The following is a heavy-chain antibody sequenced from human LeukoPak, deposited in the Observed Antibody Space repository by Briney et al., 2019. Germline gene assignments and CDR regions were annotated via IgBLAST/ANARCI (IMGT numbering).Heavy chain of an antibody. CDR2: INSDGSSS. V-gene: IGHV3-74*01. Sequence: GGSLRLSCAASGFTFSTYWMHWVRQAPGKGLVWVSRINSDGSSSNYADSVKGRFTIFRDNAKNTLYLQMNSLRAEDTAVYYCAKDPDYYGSAGFDYWGQGTLVTVSS. D-gene: IGHD3-10*01. CDR3: AKDPDYYGSAGFDY. CDR1: GFTFSTYW. J-gene: IGHJ4*02.